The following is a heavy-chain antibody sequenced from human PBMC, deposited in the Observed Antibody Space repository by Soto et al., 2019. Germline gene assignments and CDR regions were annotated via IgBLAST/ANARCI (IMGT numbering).Heavy chain of an antibody. CDR3: ARVQYCGGDCYPLGAFDI. Sequence: GSLRLSCAASGFTLSIYSMNWVRQAPGKGLEWVSYISSSSSTIYYADSVKGRFTISRDNAKNSLYLQMNSLRDEDTAVYYCARVQYCGGDCYPLGAFDIWGQGTMVTVSS. CDR2: ISSSSSTI. J-gene: IGHJ3*02. D-gene: IGHD2-21*02. V-gene: IGHV3-48*02. CDR1: GFTLSIYS.